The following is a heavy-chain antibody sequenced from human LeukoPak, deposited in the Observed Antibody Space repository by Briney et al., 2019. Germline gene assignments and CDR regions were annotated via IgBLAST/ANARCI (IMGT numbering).Heavy chain of an antibody. D-gene: IGHD3-3*01. Sequence: SVKVSCKASGGTFSSYTIGWVRQAPGQGLEWMGRIIPILGIANYAQKFQGRVTITADKSTSTAYMELSSLRSEDTAVYYCARDNPRDFWSNFDYWGQGTLVTVSS. V-gene: IGHV1-69*04. CDR2: IIPILGIA. CDR3: ARDNPRDFWSNFDY. CDR1: GGTFSSYT. J-gene: IGHJ4*02.